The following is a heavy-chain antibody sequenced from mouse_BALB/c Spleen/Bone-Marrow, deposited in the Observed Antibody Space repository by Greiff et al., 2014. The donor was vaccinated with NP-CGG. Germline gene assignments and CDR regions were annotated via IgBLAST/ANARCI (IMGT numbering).Heavy chain of an antibody. J-gene: IGHJ3*01. Sequence: EVQLQQSGAELVKPGASVKLSCTASGFNIKDTYMHWVKQRPEQGLEWIGRIDPANGNTKYDPKFQGKATITADTSSNTAYLQLSRLTSEDPAVYFCARRDDGYFTYWGQGTLVTVSA. V-gene: IGHV14-3*02. CDR3: ARRDDGYFTY. CDR1: GFNIKDTY. D-gene: IGHD2-3*01. CDR2: IDPANGNT.